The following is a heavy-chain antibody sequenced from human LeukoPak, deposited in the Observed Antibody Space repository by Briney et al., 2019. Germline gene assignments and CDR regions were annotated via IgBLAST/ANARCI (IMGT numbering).Heavy chain of an antibody. V-gene: IGHV3-21*01. CDR3: TRVGSGGYYFDY. Sequence: GGSLRLSCAASGFTFSSHSMNWVRQAPGKWLEWVSFISSSSNYKYYADSVKGRITISRDNAKNSLYLQMNSLRAEDTAVYYCTRVGSGGYYFDYWGQGTLVTVSS. J-gene: IGHJ4*02. CDR2: ISSSSNYK. CDR1: GFTFSSHS. D-gene: IGHD2-15*01.